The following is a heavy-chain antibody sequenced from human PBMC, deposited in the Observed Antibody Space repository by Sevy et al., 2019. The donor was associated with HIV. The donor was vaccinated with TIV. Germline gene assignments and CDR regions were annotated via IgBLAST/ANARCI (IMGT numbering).Heavy chain of an antibody. J-gene: IGHJ4*02. CDR1: GFTFSSYA. Sequence: GGSLRLSCAASGFTFSSYAMSWVRQAPGKGLEWVSAISGSGGSTYYADSVKGRFTISRDNSKNTLYLQMNSLRAEGTAVYYCAKEESGYSYGYGIDYWGQGTLVTVSS. D-gene: IGHD5-18*01. CDR2: ISGSGGST. CDR3: AKEESGYSYGYGIDY. V-gene: IGHV3-23*01.